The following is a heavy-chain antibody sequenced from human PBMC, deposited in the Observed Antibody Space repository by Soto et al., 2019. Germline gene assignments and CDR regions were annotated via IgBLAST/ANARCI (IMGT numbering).Heavy chain of an antibody. CDR1: GGSISSYY. D-gene: IGHD6-19*01. J-gene: IGHJ4*02. V-gene: IGHV4-59*08. CDR2: IYYSGST. CDR3: ARHVQWLVTFDY. Sequence: QVQLQESGPGLVKPSETLSLTCTVSGGSISSYYWSWIRQPPGKGLEWIGYIYYSGSTNYNPSLKSPVTIPVDTSKNQFSPKLSSVTAAATAVYYCARHVQWLVTFDYWGQGTLVTVSS.